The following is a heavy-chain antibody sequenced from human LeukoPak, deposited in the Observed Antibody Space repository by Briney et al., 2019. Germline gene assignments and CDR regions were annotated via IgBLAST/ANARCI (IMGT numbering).Heavy chain of an antibody. CDR1: GFTFSSYA. CDR3: ARDHSSAYDY. D-gene: IGHD3-22*01. CDR2: ISGSGGST. V-gene: IGHV3-23*01. J-gene: IGHJ4*02. Sequence: PGGSLRLSCSASGFTFSSYAMHWVRQAPGKGLEWVSAISGSGGSTYYADSVKGRFTISRDNSKNTLYLQMNSLRAEDTAVYYCARDHSSAYDYWGQGTLVTVSS.